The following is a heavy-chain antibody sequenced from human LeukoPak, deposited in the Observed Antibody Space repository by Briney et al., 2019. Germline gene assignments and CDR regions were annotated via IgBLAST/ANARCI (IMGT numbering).Heavy chain of an antibody. CDR3: AKLSSPLAAAGTFFDY. J-gene: IGHJ4*02. CDR2: INTDGKAT. Sequence: GGSLRLSCAASGFTFSSYWMHWVRQAPGKGLLWVARINTDGKATTYADSVKGRFTISRDNARDTVYLQMNSLRAEDTAVYYCAKLSSPLAAAGTFFDYWGQGTLVTVSS. V-gene: IGHV3-74*01. CDR1: GFTFSSYW. D-gene: IGHD6-13*01.